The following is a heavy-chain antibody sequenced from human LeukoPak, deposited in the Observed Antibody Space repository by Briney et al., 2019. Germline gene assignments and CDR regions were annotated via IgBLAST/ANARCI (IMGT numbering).Heavy chain of an antibody. CDR3: ARDLSITMVRAPFY. V-gene: IGHV1-2*02. J-gene: IGHJ4*02. D-gene: IGHD3-10*01. CDR1: ANTLGYY. CDR2: INPNSGGT. Sequence: ASVKVSCKASANTLGYYMHWVRQAPGQGLEWMGWINPNSGGTNYAQKFQGRVTMTRDTSISTAFMELSRLRSDDTAVHYCARDLSITMVRAPFYWGPGTPVTVSS.